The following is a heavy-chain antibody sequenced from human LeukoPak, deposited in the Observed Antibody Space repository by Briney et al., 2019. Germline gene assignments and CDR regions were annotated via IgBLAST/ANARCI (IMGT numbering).Heavy chain of an antibody. V-gene: IGHV3-53*01. D-gene: IGHD1-26*01. J-gene: IGHJ4*02. CDR2: LYSDDTT. CDR3: ARGGGYYAIDY. Sequence: EAGGSLRLSCAASGSIVNSNYMNWVRQAPGKGLEWVSVLYSDDTTYYADSVKGRFTISRDNSKNTLYHQMNNLRAEDTAVYYCARGGGYYAIDYWGQGTLVTVSS. CDR1: GSIVNSNY.